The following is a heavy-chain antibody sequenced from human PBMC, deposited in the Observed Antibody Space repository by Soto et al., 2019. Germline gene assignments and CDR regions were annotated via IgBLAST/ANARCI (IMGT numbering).Heavy chain of an antibody. Sequence: QVQLVQSGAEVKKPGSSVKVSCKASGGTFSSYAISWVRQAPGQGLEWMGGIIPIFGTANYAQKFQGRVTITADESTSTAYMELSSLRSEDTAVYYCASRRISHDYGGNSAFYYYDMDVWGQGTTVTVSS. V-gene: IGHV1-69*01. CDR2: IIPIFGTA. CDR3: ASRRISHDYGGNSAFYYYDMDV. D-gene: IGHD4-17*01. CDR1: GGTFSSYA. J-gene: IGHJ6*02.